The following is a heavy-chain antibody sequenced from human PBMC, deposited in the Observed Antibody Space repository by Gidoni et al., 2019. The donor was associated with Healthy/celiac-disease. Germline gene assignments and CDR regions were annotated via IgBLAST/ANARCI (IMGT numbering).Heavy chain of an antibody. CDR3: ARYGATPSPLSRYCSSTSCYAGWYFDL. CDR1: GYSFPRYW. D-gene: IGHD2-2*01. V-gene: IGHV5-51*01. CDR2: IYPGDSDT. Sequence: EVQLVQSGAEVKKPGESLKISCKGSGYSFPRYWIGWVRQMPGKGLEWMGIIYPGDSDTRYSPSFQGQVTISADKSISTAYLQWSSLKASDTAMYYCARYGATPSPLSRYCSSTSCYAGWYFDLWGRGTLVTVSS. J-gene: IGHJ2*01.